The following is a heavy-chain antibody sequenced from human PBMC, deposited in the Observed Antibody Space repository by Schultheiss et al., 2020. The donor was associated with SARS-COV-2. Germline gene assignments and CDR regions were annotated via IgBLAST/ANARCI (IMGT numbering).Heavy chain of an antibody. V-gene: IGHV3-74*01. CDR2: INSDGSST. Sequence: GGSLRLSCAASGFTFSSYEMNWVRQAPGKGLVWVSRINSDGSSTSYADSVKGRFTISRDNAKNTLYLQMNSLRAEDTAVYYCARVGALEPFDYWGQGTLVTVSS. D-gene: IGHD1-1*01. J-gene: IGHJ4*02. CDR3: ARVGALEPFDY. CDR1: GFTFSSYE.